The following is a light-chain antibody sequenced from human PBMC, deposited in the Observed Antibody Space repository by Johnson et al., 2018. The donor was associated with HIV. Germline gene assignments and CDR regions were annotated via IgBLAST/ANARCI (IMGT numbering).Light chain of an antibody. CDR1: SSNIGNNY. V-gene: IGLV1-51*01. Sequence: HSVLTQPPSVSAAPGQKVTISCSGSSSNIGNNYVSWYQQLPGTAPKLLIYDNNKRPSGIPDRFSGSKSGTSATLDITGLQTGDEADFYCGTWDSSLSSGRGVFGTGTKVTVL. J-gene: IGLJ1*01. CDR3: GTWDSSLSSGRGV. CDR2: DNN.